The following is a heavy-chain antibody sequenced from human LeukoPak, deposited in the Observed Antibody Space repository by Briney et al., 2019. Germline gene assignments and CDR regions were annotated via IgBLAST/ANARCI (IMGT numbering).Heavy chain of an antibody. V-gene: IGHV4-34*01. CDR1: GFNFGEFW. J-gene: IGHJ4*02. CDR3: ARGRRLGIVVVTAIHRGFDY. D-gene: IGHD2-21*02. CDR2: INHSGST. Sequence: GSLRLSCAASGFNFGEFWMAWVRQPPGKGLEWIGEINHSGSTNYNPSLKSRVTISVDTSKNQFSLKLSSVTAADTAVYYCARGRRLGIVVVTAIHRGFDYWGQGTLVTVSS.